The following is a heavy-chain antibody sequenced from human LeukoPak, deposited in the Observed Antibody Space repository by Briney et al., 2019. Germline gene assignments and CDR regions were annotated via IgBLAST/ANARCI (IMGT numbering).Heavy chain of an antibody. J-gene: IGHJ6*03. D-gene: IGHD2-15*01. CDR3: ARLGYCSGGSCYPYYYYMDV. V-gene: IGHV4-39*01. Sequence: PSETLSLTCTVSGGSISSSTYYWGWIRQPPGKGLEWIGSIYYSGSTYYNPSLKSRFTISVDTSRIQFSLKLSSVTAADTAVYYCARLGYCSGGSCYPYYYYMDVWGKGTTVTVSS. CDR2: IYYSGST. CDR1: GGSISSSTYY.